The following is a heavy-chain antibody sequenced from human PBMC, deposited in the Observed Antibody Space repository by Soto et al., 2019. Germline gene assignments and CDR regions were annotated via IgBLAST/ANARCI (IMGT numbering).Heavy chain of an antibody. CDR2: IDPNDSYT. D-gene: IGHD6-6*01. CDR1: GYSFTSYW. J-gene: IGHJ6*02. V-gene: IGHV5-10-1*03. CDR3: ARHGSNHRYSSSNNYYFVMDV. Sequence: EVQLGQSGVEVKKPGESLRISSKGSGYSFTSYWISWVRQMPGKGLEWMGRIDPNDSYTNYSPSFQGHVTISADKSISTAYLQWSSLKASDTAMYYCARHGSNHRYSSSNNYYFVMDVWGQGTTVTVSS.